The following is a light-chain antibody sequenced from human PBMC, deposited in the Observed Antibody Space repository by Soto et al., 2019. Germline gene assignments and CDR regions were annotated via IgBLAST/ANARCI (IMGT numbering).Light chain of an antibody. Sequence: QSALTQPASVSGSPGQSITISCTGTSRAVGGYNYVSWYQKNQGKAPKVTIFEVINRPSGVSNPFSGSKSGNTAPLTISGLLAEDEADYYCNSYTRSRSYVFGTGTKLTVL. CDR2: EVI. CDR3: NSYTRSRSYV. J-gene: IGLJ1*01. CDR1: SRAVGGYNY. V-gene: IGLV2-14*01.